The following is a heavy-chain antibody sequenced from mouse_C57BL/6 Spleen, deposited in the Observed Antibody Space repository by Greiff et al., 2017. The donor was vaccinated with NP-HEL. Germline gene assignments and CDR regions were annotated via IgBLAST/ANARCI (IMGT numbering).Heavy chain of an antibody. CDR2: FYPGSGSI. CDR1: GYTFTEYT. J-gene: IGHJ3*01. CDR3: ARHEDGGDYDGWRFAY. V-gene: IGHV1-62-2*01. D-gene: IGHD2-4*01. Sequence: VKPGASVKLSCKASGYTFTEYTIHWVKQRSGQGLEWIGWFYPGSGSIKYNEKFKDKATLTADKSSSTVYMELSRLTSEDSAVYFCARHEDGGDYDGWRFAYWGQGTLVTVSA.